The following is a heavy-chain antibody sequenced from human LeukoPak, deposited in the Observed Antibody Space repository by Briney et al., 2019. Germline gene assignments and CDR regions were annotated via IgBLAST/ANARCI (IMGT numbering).Heavy chain of an antibody. Sequence: ASQTLSLTCAISGDTFSSNSAAWNWIRQSPSRGLEWLVRTYYRSKWYNDYAVSVKSRITINPDTSKNQFSLQLNSVTPEDTAVYYCARDLIHLWFGESDAFDIWGQGTMVTVSS. CDR1: GDTFSSNSAA. J-gene: IGHJ3*02. CDR2: TYYRSKWYN. CDR3: ARDLIHLWFGESDAFDI. D-gene: IGHD3-10*01. V-gene: IGHV6-1*01.